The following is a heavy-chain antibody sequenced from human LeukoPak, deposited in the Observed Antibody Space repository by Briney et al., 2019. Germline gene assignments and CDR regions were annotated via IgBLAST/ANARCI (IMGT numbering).Heavy chain of an antibody. D-gene: IGHD3-22*01. CDR1: GLIFDDYG. V-gene: IGHV3-20*04. CDR2: INWNGGGT. J-gene: IGHJ4*02. Sequence: GGSQTLYCEASGLIFDDYGMSWVRQAPGKVLEWVSGINWNGGGTGYADSVKGRFTISRDNAKNYLYLQMNSLRAEDMALYYCARDEGGSSGYYSDYWGQGTLVTVSS. CDR3: ARDEGGSSGYYSDY.